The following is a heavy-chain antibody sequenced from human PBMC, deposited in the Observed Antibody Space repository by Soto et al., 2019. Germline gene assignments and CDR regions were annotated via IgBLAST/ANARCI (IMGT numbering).Heavy chain of an antibody. D-gene: IGHD6-6*01. CDR2: ISQSGNT. V-gene: IGHV4-34*01. Sequence: SETLSLTCSIYSGSFSGYYWSWMRQPPGKGLEWIGEISQSGNTNYSPSLTSRVSISIDTSKKQFSLNLASVSAADTAVYYCARAPKVSGSSQTRPDFWGQGTLVTVSS. J-gene: IGHJ4*02. CDR3: ARAPKVSGSSQTRPDF. CDR1: SGSFSGYY.